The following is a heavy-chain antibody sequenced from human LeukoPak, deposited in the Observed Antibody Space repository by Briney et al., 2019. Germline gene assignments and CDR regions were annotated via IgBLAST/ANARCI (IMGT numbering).Heavy chain of an antibody. CDR2: ISYDGSNK. D-gene: IGHD3-10*01. J-gene: IGHJ4*02. CDR1: GFTFSSYG. CDR3: AKDQDYYGSGSLDH. V-gene: IGHV3-30*18. Sequence: GGSLRLSCAASGFTFSSYGMHWVRQAPGKGLEWVAVISYDGSNKYYADSVKGRFTISRDNSKNTLYLQMNSLTAEDTAVYYCAKDQDYYGSGSLDHWGQGTLVTVSS.